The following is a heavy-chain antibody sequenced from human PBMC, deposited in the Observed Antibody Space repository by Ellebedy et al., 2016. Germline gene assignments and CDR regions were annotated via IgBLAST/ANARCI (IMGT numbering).Heavy chain of an antibody. CDR1: GFTFSSYA. CDR3: ARARFIRVAADY. CDR2: ISGSGGST. D-gene: IGHD6-19*01. J-gene: IGHJ4*02. V-gene: IGHV3-23*01. Sequence: GGSLRLSCAASGFTFSSYAMSWVRQAPGKGLEWVSAISGSGGSTYYADSVKGRFTISRDNSKNTLYLQMNSLRDEDTAVYYCARARFIRVAADYWGQGTLVTVSS.